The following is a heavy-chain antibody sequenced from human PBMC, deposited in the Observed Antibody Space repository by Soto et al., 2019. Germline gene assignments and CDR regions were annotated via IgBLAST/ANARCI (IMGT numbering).Heavy chain of an antibody. CDR3: ARYKSNYYYATDV. CDR2: IYYSGIT. D-gene: IGHD1-20*01. CDR1: GGSISSYY. J-gene: IGHJ6*02. V-gene: IGHV4-59*01. Sequence: PSETLSLTCTVSGGSISSYYWSWIRQPPGKGLEWIGYIYYSGITNYNPSLKSRVTISVDTSKNQFSLKLSSVTAADTAVYYCARYKSNYYYATDVWGQGTTVTVSS.